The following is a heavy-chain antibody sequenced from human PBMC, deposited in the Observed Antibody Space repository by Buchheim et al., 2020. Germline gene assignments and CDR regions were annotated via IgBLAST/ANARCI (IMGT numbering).Heavy chain of an antibody. V-gene: IGHV1-69*02. J-gene: IGHJ4*02. CDR3: ARGIEGSRFGELPDDY. CDR1: GGTFSSYT. D-gene: IGHD3-10*01. CDR2: IIPILGIA. Sequence: QVQLVQSGAEVKKPGSSVKVSCKASGGTFSSYTISWVRQAPGQGLEWMGRIIPILGIANYAQKFQGRVTITADKSTSPAYMELSSLRSEDTAVYYCARGIEGSRFGELPDDYWGQGTL.